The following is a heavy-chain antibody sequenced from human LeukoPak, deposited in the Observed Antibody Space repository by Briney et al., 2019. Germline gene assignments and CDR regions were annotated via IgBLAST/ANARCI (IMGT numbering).Heavy chain of an antibody. D-gene: IGHD3-10*01. Sequence: GRSLTLSCAAFRLFLSNYAMTWVRPPAGNVLEWVSAITGSGGSTYYADSVKSRFTISRDDSKNTLFLQMDSLRAEDTAVHHCAKDLVSILRGVIITWSFDYWGHGTLVTVSS. J-gene: IGHJ4*01. V-gene: IGHV3-23*01. CDR1: RLFLSNYA. CDR2: ITGSGGST. CDR3: AKDLVSILRGVIITWSFDY.